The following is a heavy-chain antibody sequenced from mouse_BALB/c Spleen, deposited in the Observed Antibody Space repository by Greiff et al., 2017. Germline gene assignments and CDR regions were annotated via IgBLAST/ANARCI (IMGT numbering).Heavy chain of an antibody. V-gene: IGHV3-8*02. CDR2: ISYSGST. CDR3: ARSGGLRRQAWFAY. D-gene: IGHD2-2*01. J-gene: IGHJ3*01. Sequence: EVKVVESGPSLVKPSQTLSLTCSVTGDSITSGYWNWIRKFPGNKLEYMGYISYSGSTYYNPSLKSRISITRDTSKNQYYLQLNSVTTEDTATYYCARSGGLRRQAWFAYWGQGTLVTVSA. CDR1: GDSITSGY.